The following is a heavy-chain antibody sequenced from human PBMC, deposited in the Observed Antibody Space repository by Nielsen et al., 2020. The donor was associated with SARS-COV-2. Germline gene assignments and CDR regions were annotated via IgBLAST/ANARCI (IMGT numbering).Heavy chain of an antibody. Sequence: SETLSLTCNVSGVSIRRDYWSWIRQPPGKGLEWIGFVDYSGRTDYNPALKSRVTISVDTAKNQFSLRLTSVSAADTAVYYCARQESDCSVASCLYSWFDPWGQGTLVTVSS. CDR1: GVSIRRDY. CDR3: ARQESDCSVASCLYSWFDP. V-gene: IGHV4-59*08. CDR2: VDYSGRT. D-gene: IGHD2-15*01. J-gene: IGHJ5*02.